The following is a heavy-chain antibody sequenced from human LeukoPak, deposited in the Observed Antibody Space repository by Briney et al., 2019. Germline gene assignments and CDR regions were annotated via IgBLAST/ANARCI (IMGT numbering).Heavy chain of an antibody. CDR1: GGSISSGSYY. D-gene: IGHD5-24*01. Sequence: PSQTLSLTCTVSGGSISSGSYYWSWIRQPAGKGLEWIGRIYTRGSTNYNPSLKSRVTISVDTSKNQFSLKLSSVTAADTAVYYCAKSRDGYNLVASFDPWGQGTLVTVSS. CDR3: AKSRDGYNLVASFDP. V-gene: IGHV4-61*02. J-gene: IGHJ5*02. CDR2: IYTRGST.